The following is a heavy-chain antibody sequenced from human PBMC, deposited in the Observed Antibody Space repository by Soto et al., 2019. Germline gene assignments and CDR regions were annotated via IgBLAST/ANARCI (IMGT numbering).Heavy chain of an antibody. CDR1: GFTFSKHG. V-gene: IGHV3-33*01. J-gene: IGHJ4*02. Sequence: QVQLVESGGGVVQPGTSLRLSCAASGFTFSKHGMHWVRQAPGKGLEWMAVIVADGRSQHYADSVKGRFTISRDNSKNTLVLQMNRLRAEDTAVYYCARDDDYVDNGLGYWGQGTLVTVSS. CDR2: IVADGRSQ. D-gene: IGHD4-17*01. CDR3: ARDDDYVDNGLGY.